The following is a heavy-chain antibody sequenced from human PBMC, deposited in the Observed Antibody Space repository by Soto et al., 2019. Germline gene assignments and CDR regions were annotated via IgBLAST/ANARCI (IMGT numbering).Heavy chain of an antibody. V-gene: IGHV4-31*03. D-gene: IGHD3-16*01. CDR3: ARVASRGYWFDP. CDR1: GGSISSGGYY. CDR2: IYYSGGT. Sequence: PSETLSLTCTVPGGSISSGGYYWSWIRQHPGKGLEWIGYIYYSGGTYYNPSLKSRVTISVDTSKNQFSLKLSSVTAADTAVHYCARVASRGYWFDPWGQGTLVTVSS. J-gene: IGHJ5*02.